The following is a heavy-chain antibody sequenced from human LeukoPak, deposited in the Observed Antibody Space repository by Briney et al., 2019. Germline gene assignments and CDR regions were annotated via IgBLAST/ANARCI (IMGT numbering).Heavy chain of an antibody. CDR3: AKDWPSEWQQLPDYDACDI. CDR2: INEDGSEK. Sequence: PGGSLRLSCAASGFTFSSFWMSWVRQAPGKGLAWVANINEDGSEKYYVDSVRGRFTISRDNAKDSLFLQMNSLRAEDTAVYYCAKDWPSEWQQLPDYDACDIWGQGKRVTVSS. D-gene: IGHD6-13*01. CDR1: GFTFSSFW. J-gene: IGHJ3*02. V-gene: IGHV3-7*01.